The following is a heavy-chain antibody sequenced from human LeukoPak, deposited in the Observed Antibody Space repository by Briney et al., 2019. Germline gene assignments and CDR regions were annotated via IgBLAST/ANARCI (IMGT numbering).Heavy chain of an antibody. Sequence: ASVTVSCKASGYTFTAYYMHWVRQAPGQGPEWMGWINPNSGDTHYAQNFQGRVTMTSDTSISTVYMELSRLRSDGTALYYCARDLVGYNFDYWGQGTLVTVSS. CDR3: ARDLVGYNFDY. CDR2: INPNSGDT. D-gene: IGHD1-1*01. J-gene: IGHJ4*02. CDR1: GYTFTAYY. V-gene: IGHV1-2*02.